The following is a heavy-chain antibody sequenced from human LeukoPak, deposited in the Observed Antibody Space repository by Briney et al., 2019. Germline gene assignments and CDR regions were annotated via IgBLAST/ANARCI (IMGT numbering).Heavy chain of an antibody. CDR3: ARGLRYSYGEGVDY. CDR2: IYYSGST. V-gene: IGHV4-59*01. CDR1: GGSISSYY. D-gene: IGHD5-18*01. J-gene: IGHJ4*02. Sequence: SETLSLTCTVSGGSISSYYWSWIRQPPGKGLEWIGYIYYSGSTNYNPSLKSRVTISVGTSKNQFSLKLSSVTAADTAVYYCARGLRYSYGEGVDYWGQGTLVTVSS.